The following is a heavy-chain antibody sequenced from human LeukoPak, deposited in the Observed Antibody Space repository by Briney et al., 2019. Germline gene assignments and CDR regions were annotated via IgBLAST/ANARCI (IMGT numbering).Heavy chain of an antibody. Sequence: GGSLRLSCAASGFTFRSYGLHWVRQAPDKGLEWVALIRSDGSSKNYADSVKGRFTISRDNSKNTLYLQMNSLRAEDTAVYYCARAPWLVRPRRYYFDYWGQGTLVTVSS. D-gene: IGHD6-19*01. CDR2: IRSDGSSK. CDR3: ARAPWLVRPRRYYFDY. CDR1: GFTFRSYG. V-gene: IGHV3-30*02. J-gene: IGHJ4*02.